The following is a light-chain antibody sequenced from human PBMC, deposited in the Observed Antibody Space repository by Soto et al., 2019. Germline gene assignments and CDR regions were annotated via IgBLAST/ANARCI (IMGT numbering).Light chain of an antibody. J-gene: IGLJ3*02. CDR2: SDD. Sequence: QSLLTQPPSASGTPGQTITVSCSGSTSNIGSNNVNWYQQLPGAAPKLLIFSDDQRPSGVPDRFSGSKSGAAASLAITGLQSEDEADYYCSAWDDSGTVLFGAGTKLTVL. CDR1: TSNIGSNN. V-gene: IGLV1-44*01. CDR3: SAWDDSGTVL.